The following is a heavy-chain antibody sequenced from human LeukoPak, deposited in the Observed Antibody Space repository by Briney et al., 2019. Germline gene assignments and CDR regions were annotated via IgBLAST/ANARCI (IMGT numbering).Heavy chain of an antibody. Sequence: PGWSLRLPWVAAGCTFTNAWTNLGRQAPGKLLEWVGRIKSKTDGRKIDYVELVKGSFNISRGDLTRTLYLLMRSVKPEHTAVYYCLTDLRNLGRVCSNGVCPGLLDYWGQGNLVAVSS. CDR2: IKSKTDGRKI. CDR1: GCTFTNAW. D-gene: IGHD2-8*01. V-gene: IGHV3-15*01. J-gene: IGHJ4*02. CDR3: LTDLRNLGRVCSNGVCPGLLDY.